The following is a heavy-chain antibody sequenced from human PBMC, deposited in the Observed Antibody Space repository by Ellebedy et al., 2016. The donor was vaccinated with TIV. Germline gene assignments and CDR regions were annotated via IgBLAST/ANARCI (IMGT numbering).Heavy chain of an antibody. CDR1: GFSFRSYW. Sequence: GGSLRLSCAASGFSFRSYWMSWVRQAPGKGLEWVANIYQDGSDQYYVDSVKGRFTISRDNANKSLFLQMNSLRVDDTAVYYCARRGSYGDYAVQVNSWFDTWGQGTLVSVSS. D-gene: IGHD4-17*01. J-gene: IGHJ5*02. CDR3: ARRGSYGDYAVQVNSWFDT. V-gene: IGHV3-7*01. CDR2: IYQDGSDQ.